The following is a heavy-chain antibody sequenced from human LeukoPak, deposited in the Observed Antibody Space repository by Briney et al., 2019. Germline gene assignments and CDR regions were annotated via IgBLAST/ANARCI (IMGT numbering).Heavy chain of an antibody. D-gene: IGHD3/OR15-3a*01. J-gene: IGHJ6*04. CDR3: ARTGTGWDV. CDR1: GFTFSSYT. Sequence: GGSLRLSCAASGFTFSSYTMHWVRQAPGKGLEWVAAISDDGNNAYYSDSAKGRLTISRDNAKNSLYLQMNSLRAEDTAVYYCARTGTGWDVWGKGTTVTVSS. CDR2: ISDDGNNA. V-gene: IGHV3-30-3*01.